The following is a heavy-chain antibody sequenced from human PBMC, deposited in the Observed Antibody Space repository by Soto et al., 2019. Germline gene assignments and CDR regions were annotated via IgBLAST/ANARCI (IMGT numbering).Heavy chain of an antibody. CDR2: TYYRSKWYT. CDR3: ARNVGGPRHS. D-gene: IGHD3-10*02. J-gene: IGHJ4*02. V-gene: IGHV6-1*01. CDR1: GDSVSSNIAA. Sequence: RSQTLSLTCAVSGDSVSSNIAAWDWIRQSPSRGLEWLGRTYYRSKWYTNYAVSVRSRITINPDTSENQFTPQLISVTPEDTAIYYCARNVGGPRHSWGQGTMVTVYS.